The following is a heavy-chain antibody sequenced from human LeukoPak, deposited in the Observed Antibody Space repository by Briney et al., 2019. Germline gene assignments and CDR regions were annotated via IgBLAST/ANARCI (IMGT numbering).Heavy chain of an antibody. V-gene: IGHV1-2*06. CDR2: INPNSGGT. D-gene: IGHD3-22*01. Sequence: GASVKVSCKASGYTFTGYYMHWVRQAPGQGLEWMGRINPNSGGTNYAQKFQGRVTMTRDTSISTAYMELSRLRSDDTAVYYCARDFNPYYYDSSGYSQWGQGTLVTVSS. CDR3: ARDFNPYYYDSSGYSQ. J-gene: IGHJ4*02. CDR1: GYTFTGYY.